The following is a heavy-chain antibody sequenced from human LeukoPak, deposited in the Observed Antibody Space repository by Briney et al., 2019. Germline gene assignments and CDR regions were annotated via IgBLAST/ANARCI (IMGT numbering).Heavy chain of an antibody. CDR2: IYYSGST. CDR1: GGSIISSSYY. Sequence: SETLSLTCTVSGGSIISSSYYWGWIRQPPGKWLEWLVSIYYSGSTSYNPSLKTRVTISVDTSKNQFSLKLRSVTAADTPVVYCGIHLTADDAFDIWGQGTMVSVSS. CDR3: GIHLTADDAFDI. D-gene: IGHD5-18*01. J-gene: IGHJ3*02. V-gene: IGHV4-39*07.